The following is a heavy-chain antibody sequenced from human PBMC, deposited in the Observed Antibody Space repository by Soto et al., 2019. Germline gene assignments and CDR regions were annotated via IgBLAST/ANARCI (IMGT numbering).Heavy chain of an antibody. CDR3: ATRHEREHAYDV. CDR2: LYDVDGS. CDR1: GLTISGKKY. V-gene: IGHV3-53*01. Sequence: DVQLVESGGGLIQPGESLRLSCAAFGLTISGKKYVAWVRQAPGKGLEWVSALYDVDGSFYADSVKGRFTTSSDSSKTTVYLQMNDLRPDDTAVYYCATRHEREHAYDVWGQGTTVTVSS. D-gene: IGHD1-1*01. J-gene: IGHJ3*01.